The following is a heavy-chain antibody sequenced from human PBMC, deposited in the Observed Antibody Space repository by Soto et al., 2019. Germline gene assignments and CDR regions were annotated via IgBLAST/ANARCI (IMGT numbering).Heavy chain of an antibody. D-gene: IGHD3-3*01. CDR1: GGSFSGYY. Sequence: SETLSLTCVVYGGSFSGYYWSWIRQPPGKGLEWIGEINHSGSTNYNPSLKSRVTISVDTSKNQFSLKLSSVTAADTAVYYCARVMRLDFWSGPPHYYYYYGMDVWGQGTTVTVSS. CDR2: INHSGST. CDR3: ARVMRLDFWSGPPHYYYYYGMDV. V-gene: IGHV4-34*01. J-gene: IGHJ6*02.